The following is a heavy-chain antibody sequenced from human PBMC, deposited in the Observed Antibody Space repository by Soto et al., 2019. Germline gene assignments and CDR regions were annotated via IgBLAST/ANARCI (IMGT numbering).Heavy chain of an antibody. CDR1: GFTFSNYY. D-gene: IGHD2-2*02. V-gene: IGHV3-11*06. Sequence: GGCLRLSCEASGFTFSNYYISWICQATGKGLEWLSYISTGSGHTNYADSVKGRFTISRDNSKNTLYLQMNSLRAEDTAVYYCAKLQVGVPAAISVADYWGQGTLVTVSS. J-gene: IGHJ4*02. CDR2: ISTGSGHT. CDR3: AKLQVGVPAAISVADY.